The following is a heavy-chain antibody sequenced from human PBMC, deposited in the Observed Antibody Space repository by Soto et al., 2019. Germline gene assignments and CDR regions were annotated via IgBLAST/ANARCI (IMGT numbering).Heavy chain of an antibody. CDR1: GGTFSSYA. V-gene: IGHV1-69*13. CDR3: ARDPIVVVPDAIIYYYGMDV. J-gene: IGHJ6*02. Sequence: SVKVSCKASGGTFSSYAISWVRQAPGQGLEWMGGIIPIFGTANYAQKFQGRVTITADESTSTAYMELSSLRSEDTAVYYCARDPIVVVPDAIIYYYGMDVWGQGTRVTVSS. D-gene: IGHD2-2*02. CDR2: IIPIFGTA.